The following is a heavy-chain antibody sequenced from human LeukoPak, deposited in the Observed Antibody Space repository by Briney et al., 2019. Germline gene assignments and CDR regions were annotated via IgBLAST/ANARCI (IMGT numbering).Heavy chain of an antibody. CDR1: GYTFTGHY. CDR3: AREPDQWLQATPRPIDY. CDR2: INPNSGGT. J-gene: IGHJ4*02. D-gene: IGHD3-22*01. Sequence: ASVKVSCKASGYTFTGHYMHWVRQAPGQGLEWMGWINPNSGGTNYAQKFQGRVTMTRDTSISTAYMELSRLRSDDTAVYYCAREPDQWLQATPRPIDYWGQGTLVTVSS. V-gene: IGHV1-2*02.